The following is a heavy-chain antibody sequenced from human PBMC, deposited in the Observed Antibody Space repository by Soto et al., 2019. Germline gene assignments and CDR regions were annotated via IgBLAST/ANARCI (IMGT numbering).Heavy chain of an antibody. CDR2: IKSKTDGGTT. D-gene: IGHD3-3*01. V-gene: IGHV3-15*01. CDR3: TTDLPCYDFWSGYPPSTTVSPH. J-gene: IGHJ4*02. Sequence: PGGSLRLSCAASGFTFSNAWMSWVRQAPGKGLEWVGRIKSKTDGGTTDYAAPVKGRFTISRDDSKNTLYLQMNSLKTEDTAVYYCTTDLPCYDFWSGYPPSTTVSPHWGQGTLVTVSS. CDR1: GFTFSNAW.